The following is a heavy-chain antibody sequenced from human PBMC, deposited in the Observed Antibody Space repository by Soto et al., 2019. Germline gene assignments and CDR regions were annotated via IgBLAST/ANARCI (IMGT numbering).Heavy chain of an antibody. CDR3: ARHYYDSSGYFSFDY. V-gene: IGHV1-8*02. CDR1: GYTFTSYG. CDR2: MNPNSGNT. Sequence: ASVKVSCKASGYTFTSYGISWVRQATGQGLEWMGWMNPNSGNTGYAQKFQGRVTMTRNTSISTAYMELSSLRSEDTAVYYCARHYYDSSGYFSFDYWGQGTLVTVS. J-gene: IGHJ4*02. D-gene: IGHD3-22*01.